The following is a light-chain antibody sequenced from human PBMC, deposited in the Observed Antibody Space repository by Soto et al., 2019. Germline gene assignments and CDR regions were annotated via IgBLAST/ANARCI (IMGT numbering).Light chain of an antibody. J-gene: IGKJ4*01. CDR1: QSIRSY. V-gene: IGKV1-39*01. CDR3: QHTSSTPT. CDR2: AAS. Sequence: DIQLTQSPSSLSASVGDRVTITCRASQSIRSYLNWYQQKPGKAPKLLIYAASSLQTGVSSRFSSSGSGTDFTLTISNLQPEDFATYYCQHTSSTPTFGGGTKVEIK.